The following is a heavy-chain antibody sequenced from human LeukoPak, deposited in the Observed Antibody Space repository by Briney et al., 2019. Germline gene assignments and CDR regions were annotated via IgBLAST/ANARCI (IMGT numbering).Heavy chain of an antibody. CDR3: AREISGYSDY. V-gene: IGHV1-2*02. D-gene: IGHD3-22*01. CDR1: GYTFTGYY. Sequence: ASVKVSCKASGYTFTGYYMHWVRQAPGQGLEWMGWINANSGDTKYAQKFQGRVTMTRDTSISTAYMELSRLRSDDTAMYYCAREISGYSDYWGQGTLATVSS. J-gene: IGHJ4*02. CDR2: INANSGDT.